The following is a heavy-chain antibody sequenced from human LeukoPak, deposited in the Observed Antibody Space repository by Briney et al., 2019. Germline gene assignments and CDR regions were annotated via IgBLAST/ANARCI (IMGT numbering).Heavy chain of an antibody. CDR2: IIPIFGTA. J-gene: IGHJ4*02. CDR3: ARPDLPLAGYYFDY. Sequence: SVKVSCKASGGTFSSYAISWVRQAPGQGLEWMGGIIPIFGTANYAQKFQGRVTITADESTSTAYMELSSLRSEDTAVYYRARPDLPLAGYYFDYWGQGTLVTVSS. CDR1: GGTFSSYA. V-gene: IGHV1-69*13.